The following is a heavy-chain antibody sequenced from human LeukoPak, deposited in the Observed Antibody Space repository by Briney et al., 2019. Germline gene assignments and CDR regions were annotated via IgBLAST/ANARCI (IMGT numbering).Heavy chain of an antibody. CDR3: ARLRGILTGYFDY. J-gene: IGHJ4*02. CDR2: IYPGDSDT. Sequence: GESLQISCQGSGYIFTSYWIGWVRQLPGKGLEWMGIIYPGDSDTRYSPSFQGQVTISADKSISTAYLQWSSLKASDTAMYYCARLRGILTGYFDYWGQGTLVTVSS. V-gene: IGHV5-51*01. D-gene: IGHD3-9*01. CDR1: GYIFTSYW.